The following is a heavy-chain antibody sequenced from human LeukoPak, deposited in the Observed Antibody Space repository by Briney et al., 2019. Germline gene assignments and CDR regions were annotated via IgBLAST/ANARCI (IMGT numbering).Heavy chain of an antibody. CDR3: ARGHCSSTSCYRGVDY. D-gene: IGHD2-2*01. Sequence: ASVEVSCKASGYTFTSYYMHWVRQAPGQGLEWMGIINPSGGSTSYAQKLQGRVTMTTDTSTSTAYMELRSLRSDDTAVYYCARGHCSSTSCYRGVDYWGQGTLVTVSS. J-gene: IGHJ4*02. CDR1: GYTFTSYY. CDR2: INPSGGST. V-gene: IGHV1-46*01.